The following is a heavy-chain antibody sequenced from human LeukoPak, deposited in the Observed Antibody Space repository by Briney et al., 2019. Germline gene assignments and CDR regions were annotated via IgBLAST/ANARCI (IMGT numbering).Heavy chain of an antibody. CDR2: ISGSGGST. CDR3: AKDLMRWQAGDY. CDR1: GFTFSRYA. J-gene: IGHJ4*02. V-gene: IGHV3-23*01. D-gene: IGHD7-27*01. Sequence: QRGGSLRLSCAVSGFTFSRYAMSWVRQAPGKGLEWVSAISGSGGSTYYADSVKGRFTISRDNSRNTLYLEMSRLRAEDTAVYYCAKDLMRWQAGDYWGQGTLVTVSS.